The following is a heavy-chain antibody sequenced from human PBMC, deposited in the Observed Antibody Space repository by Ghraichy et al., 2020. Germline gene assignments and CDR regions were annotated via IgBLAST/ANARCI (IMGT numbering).Heavy chain of an antibody. J-gene: IGHJ4*02. Sequence: GGSLRLSCAASGFTSSNYAMSWVRQAPGKGLEWVSAISGSGGDTYYANSVKGRFTISRDNSKNTLYLQVSSLRAEDTALYYCAKDRRIGSGWYTLTIDYWGQGTLVTVSS. CDR1: GFTSSNYA. V-gene: IGHV3-23*01. D-gene: IGHD6-13*01. CDR2: ISGSGGDT. CDR3: AKDRRIGSGWYTLTIDY.